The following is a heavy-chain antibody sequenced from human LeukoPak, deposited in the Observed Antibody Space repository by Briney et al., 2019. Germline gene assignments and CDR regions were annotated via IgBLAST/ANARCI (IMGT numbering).Heavy chain of an antibody. V-gene: IGHV1-18*01. CDR2: ISPYTGAT. J-gene: IGHJ4*01. CDR1: GYTFTSDG. Sequence: ASVKVSCKASGYTFTSDGITWVRQAPGQGLEWMGWISPYTGATNYPQKFQGRVTMTTDTSTRTAYMEMRSLRSDDTAVYYCARRRSDGVTDYWGQGTLVTVSS. CDR3: ARRRSDGVTDY. D-gene: IGHD2-8*01.